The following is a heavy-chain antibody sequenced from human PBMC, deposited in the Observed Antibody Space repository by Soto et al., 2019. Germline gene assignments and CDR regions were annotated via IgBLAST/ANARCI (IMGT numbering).Heavy chain of an antibody. J-gene: IGHJ4*02. CDR3: ARVAGYCTNGVCYREYYFDY. CDR2: INHSGST. Sequence: LSLPCAVYVGSFSGYYWSWIRQPPGKGLEWIGEINHSGSTNYNPSLKSRVTISVDTSKSQFSLKLSSVTAADTAVYYCARVAGYCTNGVCYREYYFDYWGQGTLVTVSS. V-gene: IGHV4-34*01. CDR1: VGSFSGYY. D-gene: IGHD2-8*01.